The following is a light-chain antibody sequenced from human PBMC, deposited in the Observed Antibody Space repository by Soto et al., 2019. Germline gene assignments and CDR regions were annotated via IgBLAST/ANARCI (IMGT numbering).Light chain of an antibody. CDR2: KAS. CDR1: HTISSC. CDR3: QHYNSYSEP. J-gene: IGKJ1*01. V-gene: IGKV1-5*03. Sequence: EIRMNQSPATVSGSVGDRVTITCRASHTISSCLAWYQQKPGKAPKLLIYKASTLKSGVPSRFSGSGSGTEFTLTISSLQPDDFATYYCQHYNSYSEPFGQGTK.